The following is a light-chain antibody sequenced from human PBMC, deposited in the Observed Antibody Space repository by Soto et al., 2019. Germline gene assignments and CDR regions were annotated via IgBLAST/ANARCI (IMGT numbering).Light chain of an antibody. V-gene: IGLV1-40*01. CDR2: RNN. CDR1: SSNIESGYD. Sequence: QSVLTQPPSVSGAPGQRVTISCTGSSSNIESGYDVHWYQQLPGTAPKLLIYRNNNRPSGVPDRFSGSKSGTSASLAITGLQAEDEADYYCQSYDSSLRVVFGGGTKLTVL. J-gene: IGLJ2*01. CDR3: QSYDSSLRVV.